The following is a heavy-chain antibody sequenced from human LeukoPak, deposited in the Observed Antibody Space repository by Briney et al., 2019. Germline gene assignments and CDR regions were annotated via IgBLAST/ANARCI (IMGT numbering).Heavy chain of an antibody. CDR2: ISAYNGNT. CDR3: ARAIPIRTRYSSSKAFDP. Sequence: ASVKVCCKAAGYTFTSYGISWVRQAPGQGLEWMGWISAYNGNTNYAQKLQGRVTMTIDTSTSTAYMELRSLRSDDTAVYYCARAIPIRTRYSSSKAFDPWGPGTLVTVSS. CDR1: GYTFTSYG. J-gene: IGHJ5*02. D-gene: IGHD6-13*01. V-gene: IGHV1-18*01.